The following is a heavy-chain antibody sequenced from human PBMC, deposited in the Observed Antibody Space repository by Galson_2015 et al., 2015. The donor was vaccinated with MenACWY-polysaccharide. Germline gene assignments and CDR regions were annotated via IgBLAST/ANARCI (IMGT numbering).Heavy chain of an antibody. CDR1: GGSISSSSYY. D-gene: IGHD3-3*01. J-gene: IGHJ5*02. Sequence: ETLSLPCTVSGGSISSSSYYWGWIRQPPGKGLEWIGSIYYSGSTYYNPSLKSRFTISVDTSKNQFSLKLSSVTAADTAVYYCAREIPGSDFWSGRRTHRGARCDPWGQGTLVTVSS. CDR2: IYYSGST. V-gene: IGHV4-39*07. CDR3: AREIPGSDFWSGRRTHRGARCDP.